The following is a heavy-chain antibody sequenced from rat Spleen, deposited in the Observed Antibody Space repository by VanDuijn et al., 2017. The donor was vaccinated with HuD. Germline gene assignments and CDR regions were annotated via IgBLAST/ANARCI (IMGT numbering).Heavy chain of an antibody. CDR2: ISYDGRTT. Sequence: EVQLVESGGGLVQPGRSLKLSCAASGFTFSNYGMAWVRQTPTKGLEWVATISYDGRTTNHRDSVKGRFTISRDNARSTLYLQMKSLRAEDTATYYCATAIAALGWYFDFWGPGTMVTVSS. CDR1: GFTFSNYG. D-gene: IGHD1-2*01. CDR3: ATAIAALGWYFDF. V-gene: IGHV5-29*01. J-gene: IGHJ1*01.